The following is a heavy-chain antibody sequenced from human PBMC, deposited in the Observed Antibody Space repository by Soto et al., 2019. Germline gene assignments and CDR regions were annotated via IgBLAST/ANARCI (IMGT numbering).Heavy chain of an antibody. J-gene: IGHJ1*01. CDR2: IYYAGTT. CDR1: DGSLSPNY. CDR3: ARLGAFYQAMDA. V-gene: IGHV4-59*08. D-gene: IGHD2-2*01. Sequence: SETLSLTCTVSDGSLSPNYWSWIRQPPGKGLEWIGYIYYAGTTTYNPSLQSRVSISLDTSKNEVSLKLTSVTAADTAVYFCARLGAFYQAMDAWGQGILVTVSS.